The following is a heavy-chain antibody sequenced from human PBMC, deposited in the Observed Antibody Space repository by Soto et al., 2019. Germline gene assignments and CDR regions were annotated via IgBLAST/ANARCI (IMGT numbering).Heavy chain of an antibody. J-gene: IGHJ4*02. Sequence: QVHLQPWVAGLLKPSETLSLTCGVYGGSLRGSYWSWIRPTPGKALQWLGKVTHCGSTTFNPSLQSRVSVSVDTSDTQCSLKLTSVTAADTAVYYCARGHIPVYGPVPDYFDSWGEGTLVTVSS. D-gene: IGHD2-21*01. CDR3: ARGHIPVYGPVPDYFDS. CDR1: GGSLRGSY. CDR2: VTHCGST. V-gene: IGHV4-34*02.